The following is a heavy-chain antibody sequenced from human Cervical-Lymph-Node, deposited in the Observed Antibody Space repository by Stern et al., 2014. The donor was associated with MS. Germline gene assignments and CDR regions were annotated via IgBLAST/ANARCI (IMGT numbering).Heavy chain of an antibody. CDR1: GYNFDTYW. D-gene: IGHD3-10*01. J-gene: IGHJ6*02. CDR3: AREGTRSLDV. Sequence: EVQLVESGAEVKKPGESLKISCKGSGYNFDTYWIGWVRQMPGKGLEWMGIIYPGDSDTRYSPSFQGHVTISVDKSIDTAYLQWSSLKASDTAIYYCAREGTRSLDVWGQGTTVTVSS. V-gene: IGHV5-51*01. CDR2: IYPGDSDT.